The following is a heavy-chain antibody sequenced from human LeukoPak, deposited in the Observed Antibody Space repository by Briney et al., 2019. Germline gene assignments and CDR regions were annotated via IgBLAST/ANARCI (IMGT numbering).Heavy chain of an antibody. CDR1: GYTFTGYY. D-gene: IGHD2-2*01. V-gene: IGHV1-2*02. CDR3: ARDRCSSTSCYYRWWFDP. J-gene: IGHJ5*02. Sequence: ASVKVSCKASGYTFTGYYMHWVRQAPGQGLEWMGWINPNSGGTNYAQKFQGRVTMTRDTSISTAYMELSRLRSDDTAVYYCARDRCSSTSCYYRWWFDPWGQGTLVTVSS. CDR2: INPNSGGT.